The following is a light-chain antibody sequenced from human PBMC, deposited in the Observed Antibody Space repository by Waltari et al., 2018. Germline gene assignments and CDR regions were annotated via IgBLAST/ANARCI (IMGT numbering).Light chain of an antibody. Sequence: SPGLTQPPSVSVSPGQTAMITCSGSELTDKYIYWFQQKSGQAPVVVIRRNTGRPSGIPERFSASDSGTTGTLGISGVEAEDEADYYCQSADDSGNHVLFGGGTKLTVL. CDR3: QSADDSGNHVL. CDR2: RNT. CDR1: ELTDKY. V-gene: IGLV3-25*03. J-gene: IGLJ2*01.